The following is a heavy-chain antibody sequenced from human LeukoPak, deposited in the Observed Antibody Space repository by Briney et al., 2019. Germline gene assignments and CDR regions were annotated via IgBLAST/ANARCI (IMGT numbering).Heavy chain of an antibody. CDR2: IKSRTNGGTT. Sequence: PGGSLRLSCAASGFSFNHAWMSWVRQAPGKELEWVGRIKSRTNGGTTDHAAAVKGRFTISRDDSKNTLYLQMNSLKTEDTAVYYCTTISGVAAAGTRNYYCYMDVWGRGTTVTVSS. V-gene: IGHV3-15*01. D-gene: IGHD6-13*01. CDR1: GFSFNHAW. CDR3: TTISGVAAAGTRNYYCYMDV. J-gene: IGHJ6*03.